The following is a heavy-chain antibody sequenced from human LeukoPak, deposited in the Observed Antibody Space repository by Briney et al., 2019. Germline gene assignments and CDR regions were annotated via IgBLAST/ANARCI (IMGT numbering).Heavy chain of an antibody. CDR1: GGSISSGGYS. CDR2: IYHSGST. CDR3: ARAAAGAEYFQH. V-gene: IGHV4-30-2*01. J-gene: IGHJ1*01. D-gene: IGHD6-13*01. Sequence: SETLSLTCAVSGGSISSGGYSWSWIRQPPGKGLEWIGYIYHSGSTYYNPSLKSRVTISVDRSKNQFSLKLSSVTAADTAVYYCARAAAGAEYFQHWGQGTQVTVSS.